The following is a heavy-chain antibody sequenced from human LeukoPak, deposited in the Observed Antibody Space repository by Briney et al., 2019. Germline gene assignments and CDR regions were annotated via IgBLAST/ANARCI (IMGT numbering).Heavy chain of an antibody. J-gene: IGHJ4*02. V-gene: IGHV3-33*01. CDR3: ARDRIYGDYQRSLDY. CDR2: IWYDGSNK. Sequence: PGGSLRLSCAASGFTFSRYGMHWVRQAPGKGLEWVAVIWYDGSNKYYAESVKGRFTISRDNSKNTVYLQMNSLRAEDTAVYYCARDRIYGDYQRSLDYWGQGTLVTVSS. D-gene: IGHD4-17*01. CDR1: GFTFSRYG.